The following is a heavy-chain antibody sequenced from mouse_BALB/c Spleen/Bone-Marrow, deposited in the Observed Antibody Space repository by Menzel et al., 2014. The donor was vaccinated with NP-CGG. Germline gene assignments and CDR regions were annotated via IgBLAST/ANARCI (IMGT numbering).Heavy chain of an antibody. CDR1: GFNIKDTY. Sequence: EVQLQQSGAELVKPGASVKLSCTASGFNIKDTYMHWVKQRPEQGLEWIGRTDPANGNTKYDPKFQGKATITADTSSNTAYPQLSSLTSEDTAAYYCARYRYDYYAMDYWGQGTSVTVSS. CDR3: ARYRYDYYAMDY. D-gene: IGHD2-14*01. J-gene: IGHJ4*01. CDR2: TDPANGNT. V-gene: IGHV14-3*02.